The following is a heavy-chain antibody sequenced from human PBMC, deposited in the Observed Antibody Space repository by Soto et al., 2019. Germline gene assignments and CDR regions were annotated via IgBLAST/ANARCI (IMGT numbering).Heavy chain of an antibody. CDR3: AKDLVGYCTNGVCGYDAFDI. V-gene: IGHV3-30*02. Sequence: GGSLRLSCAASGFTFSSYGMHWVRQAPGKGLEWVAVIWYDGSNKYYADSVKGRFTIPRDNSKNTLYLQMNSLRAEDTAVYYCAKDLVGYCTNGVCGYDAFDIWGQGTMVTVSS. D-gene: IGHD2-8*01. CDR1: GFTFSSYG. CDR2: IWYDGSNK. J-gene: IGHJ3*02.